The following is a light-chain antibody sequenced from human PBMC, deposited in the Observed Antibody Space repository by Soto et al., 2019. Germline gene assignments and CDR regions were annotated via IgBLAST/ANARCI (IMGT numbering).Light chain of an antibody. CDR3: GAWDSSLHAGV. CDR1: SSDVGSYNL. V-gene: IGLV2-23*01. CDR2: GDS. J-gene: IGLJ2*01. Sequence: QSVLTQPASVSGSPGQSITISCTGTSSDVGSYNLVSWYQQHPGKAPKPMIYGDSKRPSGVSNRFSGSKSGNTASLTISGLQAEDEADYYCGAWDSSLHAGVFGGGTKLTVL.